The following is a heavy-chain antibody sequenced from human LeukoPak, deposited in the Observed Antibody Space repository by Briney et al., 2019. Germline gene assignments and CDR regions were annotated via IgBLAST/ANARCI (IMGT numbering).Heavy chain of an antibody. D-gene: IGHD6-19*01. J-gene: IGHJ4*02. V-gene: IGHV3-21*01. CDR1: GFTFSSYS. CDR2: ISSSSSYI. CDR3: ARAFIAVAGFDY. Sequence: PGGSLRLSCAASGFTFSSYSMNWVRQAPGKGLEWVSSISSSSSYIYYADSVTGRFTISRDNAKNSLYLQMNSLRAEDTAVYYCARAFIAVAGFDYWGQGTLVTVSS.